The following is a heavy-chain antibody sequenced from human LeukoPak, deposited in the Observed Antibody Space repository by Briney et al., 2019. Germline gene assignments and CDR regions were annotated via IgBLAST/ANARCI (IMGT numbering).Heavy chain of an antibody. CDR1: GFTFSSYS. Sequence: GGSLRLSWAASGFTFSSYSMNWVRQAPGKGLEWVSYISSSSSTTYYADSVKGRFTISRDNSKNTLYLQMNSLRAEDTAVYYCANQGQWFADAFDIWGQGTMVTVSS. CDR2: ISSSSSTT. D-gene: IGHD3-22*01. J-gene: IGHJ3*02. CDR3: ANQGQWFADAFDI. V-gene: IGHV3-48*01.